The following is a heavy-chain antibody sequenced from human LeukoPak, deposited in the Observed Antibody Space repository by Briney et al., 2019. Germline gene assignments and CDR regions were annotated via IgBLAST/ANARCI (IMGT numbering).Heavy chain of an antibody. Sequence: GGSLRLSCAASGFTFSSYAMSWVRQAPGKGLEWVAFIRYDGSNKYYADSVKGRFTISRDNSKNTLYLQMNSLRAEDTAVYYCAKDRGQEWELRAFDYWGQGTLVTVSS. V-gene: IGHV3-30*02. CDR2: IRYDGSNK. CDR1: GFTFSSYA. J-gene: IGHJ4*02. D-gene: IGHD1-26*01. CDR3: AKDRGQEWELRAFDY.